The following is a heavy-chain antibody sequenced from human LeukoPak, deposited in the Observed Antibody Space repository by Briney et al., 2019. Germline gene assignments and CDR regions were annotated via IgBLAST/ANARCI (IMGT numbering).Heavy chain of an antibody. Sequence: RAGGSLRLSCTAAGFTFGDYAMSWVRQAPGKGLEWDGFIRSKAYGGTTEYAASVKGRFTISRDDSKSIAYLQMNSLKTEDTAVYYCTRDGPDLYDFCAYWGQGTLVTVSS. V-gene: IGHV3-49*04. D-gene: IGHD3-3*01. J-gene: IGHJ4*02. CDR1: GFTFGDYA. CDR2: IRSKAYGGTT. CDR3: TRDGPDLYDFCAY.